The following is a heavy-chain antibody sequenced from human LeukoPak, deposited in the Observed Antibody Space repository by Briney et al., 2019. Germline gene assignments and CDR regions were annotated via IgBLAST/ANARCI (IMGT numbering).Heavy chain of an antibody. D-gene: IGHD3-10*01. CDR2: INYSGST. V-gene: IGHV4-34*01. CDR3: ARGRTGITMVRGVIQKSLYYFDH. J-gene: IGHJ4*02. CDR1: GGSFSGYY. Sequence: SETLSLTCAVYGGSFSGYYWSWIRQPPGKGLEWIGEINYSGSTNYNPSLKSRVTISVDTSKNQFSLKLSSVTAADTAVYYCARGRTGITMVRGVIQKSLYYFDHWGQGTLVTVSS.